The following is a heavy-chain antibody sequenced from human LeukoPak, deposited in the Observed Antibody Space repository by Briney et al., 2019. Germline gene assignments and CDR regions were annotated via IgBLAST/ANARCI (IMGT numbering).Heavy chain of an antibody. D-gene: IGHD4-23*01. V-gene: IGHV4-34*01. CDR3: ARGRWYRGRWFDP. Sequence: NPSETLSLTCAVFGGSFDGYYWSWIRQSPGKGLEWIGEITYDGRTKYNPSLRSRVSISVDTSKNQFSLKLSSVTAADTAVYYCARGRWYRGRWFDPWGQGTLVTVSS. J-gene: IGHJ5*02. CDR2: ITYDGRT. CDR1: GGSFDGYY.